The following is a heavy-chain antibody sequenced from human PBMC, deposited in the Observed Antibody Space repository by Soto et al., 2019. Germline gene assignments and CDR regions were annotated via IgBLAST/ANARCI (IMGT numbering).Heavy chain of an antibody. J-gene: IGHJ3*02. CDR2: IYYSGST. CDR3: ARGGYSGYEGAFDI. CDR1: GGSISSYY. V-gene: IGHV4-59*01. D-gene: IGHD5-12*01. Sequence: PSETLSLTCTVSGGSISSYYWSWIRQPPGKGLEWIGYIYYSGSTNYNPSLKSRVTISVDTSKNQFSLKLSSVTAADTAVYYCARGGYSGYEGAFDIWGQGTMVTVSS.